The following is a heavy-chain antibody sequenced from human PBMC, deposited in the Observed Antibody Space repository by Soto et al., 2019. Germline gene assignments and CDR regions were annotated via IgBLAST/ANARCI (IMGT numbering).Heavy chain of an antibody. CDR1: GGSISSYY. CDR2: IYYSGST. D-gene: IGHD3-3*01. V-gene: IGHV4-59*01. J-gene: IGHJ6*03. CDR3: AGKDTIFGVVIGYYYMDV. Sequence: SETLSLTCTVSGGSISSYYWSWIRQPPGKGLEWIGYIYYSGSTNYNPSLKSRVTISVDTSKNQFSLKLSSVTAADTAVYYCAGKDTIFGVVIGYYYMDVWGRGTTVTVSS.